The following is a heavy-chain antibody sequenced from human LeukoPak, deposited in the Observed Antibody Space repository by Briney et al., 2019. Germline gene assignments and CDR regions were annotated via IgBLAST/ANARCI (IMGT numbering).Heavy chain of an antibody. J-gene: IGHJ5*02. Sequence: GGSLRLSCAASGFTFSSYEMNWVRQAPGKGLEWVSYISSSGTTIYYADPVKGRFTISRDNAKNSLYLQMNSLRAEDTAVYYCAREAAAEGRRYSRNWFDPWGQGTLVTVSS. V-gene: IGHV3-48*03. CDR3: AREAAAEGRRYSRNWFDP. CDR2: ISSSGTTI. D-gene: IGHD6-13*01. CDR1: GFTFSSYE.